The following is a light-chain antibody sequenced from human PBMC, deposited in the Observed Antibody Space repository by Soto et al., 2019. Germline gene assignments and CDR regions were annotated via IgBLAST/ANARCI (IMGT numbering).Light chain of an antibody. J-gene: IGKJ2*01. CDR2: GAS. CDR3: LQDFNYPYT. Sequence: AIQMTQSPSSLSPSVGDRVTITCRACQGIRNDLGWYQQKPGKPPMFLIYGASSLKGGVPSRFSSRGSATYFTITISSQQPENFANYYCLQDFNYPYTFGQGTRLEVK. V-gene: IGKV1-6*01. CDR1: QGIRND.